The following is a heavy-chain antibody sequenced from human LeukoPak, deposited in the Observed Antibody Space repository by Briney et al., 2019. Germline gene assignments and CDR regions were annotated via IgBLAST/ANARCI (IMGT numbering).Heavy chain of an antibody. CDR3: AGDSSAWSGYYDY. Sequence: PGGSLRLSCAASEFTFSSYWMHWVRQAPGKGLVWVSRINSDGSSTSYADSVKGRFTISRDNAKNTLYLQMNSLRAEDTAVYYCAGDSSAWSGYYDYWGQGTLVTVSS. CDR2: INSDGSST. V-gene: IGHV3-74*01. D-gene: IGHD3-3*01. CDR1: EFTFSSYW. J-gene: IGHJ4*02.